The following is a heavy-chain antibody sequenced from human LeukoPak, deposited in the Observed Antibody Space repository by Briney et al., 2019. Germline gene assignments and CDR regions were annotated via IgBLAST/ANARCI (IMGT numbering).Heavy chain of an antibody. CDR1: GGSFSGYY. Sequence: SETLSLTCAVYGGSFSGYYWSWIRQPPGKGLEWFGEINHSGSTNYNPSLKSRVTISVDTSKNQFSLKLSSVTAADTAVYYCARGWNDALDYWGQGTLVTVSS. J-gene: IGHJ4*02. CDR2: INHSGST. D-gene: IGHD1-1*01. V-gene: IGHV4-34*01. CDR3: ARGWNDALDY.